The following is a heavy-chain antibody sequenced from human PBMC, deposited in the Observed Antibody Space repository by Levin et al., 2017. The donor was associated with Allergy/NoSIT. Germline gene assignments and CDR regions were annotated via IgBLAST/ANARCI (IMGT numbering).Heavy chain of an antibody. CDR2: MNPNSGNT. CDR1: GYTFTSYD. CDR3: ARGLGCSSTSCYAY. V-gene: IGHV1-8*01. Sequence: PGESLKISCKASGYTFTSYDINWVRQATGQGLEWMGWMNPNSGNTGYAQKFQGRVTMTRNTSISTAYMELSSLRSEDTAVYYCARGLGCSSTSCYAYWGQGTLVTVSS. J-gene: IGHJ4*02. D-gene: IGHD2-2*01.